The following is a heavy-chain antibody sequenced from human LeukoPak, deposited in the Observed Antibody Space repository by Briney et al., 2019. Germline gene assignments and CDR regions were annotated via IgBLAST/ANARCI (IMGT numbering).Heavy chain of an antibody. V-gene: IGHV1-8*01. CDR3: ARQHYDILTDYYYYYMDV. CDR1: GYTFTSYD. CDR2: MKPNSGNT. J-gene: IGHJ6*03. Sequence: ASVKVSCKASGYTFTSYDINWVRQATGQGLEWMGWMKPNSGNTGYAQKFQGRVTMTRNTSISTAYMELSSLRSEDTAVYYCARQHYDILTDYYYYYMDVWGKGTTVTISS. D-gene: IGHD3-9*01.